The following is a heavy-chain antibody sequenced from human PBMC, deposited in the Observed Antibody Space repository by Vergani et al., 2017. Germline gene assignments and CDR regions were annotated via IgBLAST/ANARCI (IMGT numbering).Heavy chain of an antibody. CDR2: MYTSGHT. CDR3: ARASHCINCYSEGPNGPGYYYMDV. CDR1: GASVSRGTYY. J-gene: IGHJ6*03. D-gene: IGHD2-21*01. Sequence: QVQLQESGPGLLKPSQTLSLTCTVSGASVSRGTYYWTWIRQPAGKKLEWIVRMYTSGHTIYNPSLESRVTMSVDTPKIQFSLQLSSVTAADTAVYYCARASHCINCYSEGPNGPGYYYMDVWGKGTTVTVSS. V-gene: IGHV4-61*02.